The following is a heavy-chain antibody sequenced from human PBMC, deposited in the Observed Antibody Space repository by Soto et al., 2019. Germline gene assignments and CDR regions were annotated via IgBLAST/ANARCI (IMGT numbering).Heavy chain of an antibody. D-gene: IGHD3-3*01. V-gene: IGHV1-18*01. CDR3: ARVGGFLEWLYSDY. CDR1: GYTFTSYG. Sequence: GASVKVSCKASGYTFTSYGISWARQAPGQGLEWMGWISAYNGNTNYAQKLQGRVTMTTDTSTSTAYMELRSLRSDDTAVYYCARVGGFLEWLYSDYWGQGTLVTVSS. J-gene: IGHJ4*02. CDR2: ISAYNGNT.